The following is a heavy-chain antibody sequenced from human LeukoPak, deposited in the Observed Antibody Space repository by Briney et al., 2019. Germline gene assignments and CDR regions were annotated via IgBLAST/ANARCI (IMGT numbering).Heavy chain of an antibody. CDR2: INAGNGKT. Sequence: AASVKVSCKASGYTFTTYSKYTIHWVRQAPGQRLEWMGWINAGNGKTQYSQKFQGRVTITGDTSANTVYMELNSLISEDTAVYYCARDSDTSGWAWVYWGQGTLVTVPS. J-gene: IGHJ4*02. V-gene: IGHV1-3*01. CDR1: GYTFTTYS. CDR3: ARDSDTSGWAWVY. D-gene: IGHD6-19*01.